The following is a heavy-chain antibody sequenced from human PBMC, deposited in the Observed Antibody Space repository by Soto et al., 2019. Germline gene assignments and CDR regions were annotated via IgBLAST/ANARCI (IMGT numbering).Heavy chain of an antibody. CDR3: ARDYDFWSGYHRPSVVGMDV. V-gene: IGHV3-33*01. D-gene: IGHD3-3*01. CDR2: IWYDGSNK. J-gene: IGHJ6*02. CDR1: GFTFSSYG. Sequence: GGSLRLSCAASGFTFSSYGMHWVRQAPGKGLEWVAVIWYDGSNKYYADSVKGRFTISRDNSKNTLYLQMNSLRAEDTAVYYCARDYDFWSGYHRPSVVGMDVWGQGTTVTVSS.